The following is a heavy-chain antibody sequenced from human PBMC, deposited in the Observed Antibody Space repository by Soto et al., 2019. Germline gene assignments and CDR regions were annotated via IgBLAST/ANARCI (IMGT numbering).Heavy chain of an antibody. Sequence: SATLSLTCTVSGASISGFYWSWIRKSAGKGLEWIGRIYATGSTNYNPSLKSRVTISVDTSKNQFSLKLSSVTAADTAVYYCASRCSSTSCLQYYYYYYGMDVWGQGTTVTVSS. J-gene: IGHJ6*02. CDR2: IYATGST. V-gene: IGHV4-4*07. CDR3: ASRCSSTSCLQYYYYYYGMDV. CDR1: GASISGFY. D-gene: IGHD2-2*01.